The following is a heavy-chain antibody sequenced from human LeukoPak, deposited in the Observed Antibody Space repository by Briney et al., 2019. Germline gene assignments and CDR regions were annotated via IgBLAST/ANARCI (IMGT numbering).Heavy chain of an antibody. Sequence: SETLSLTCAVSSYSISSVYYWGWIRQPPGKGLELIGSISHSGSTYYNPSLKSRVTISVDTSKNQFSLKLSSVTAADTAAYYCARDGGYCSGVTCYPFLDYWGQGTLVTVSS. CDR3: ARDGGYCSGVTCYPFLDY. J-gene: IGHJ4*02. D-gene: IGHD2-15*01. CDR1: SYSISSVYY. CDR2: ISHSGST. V-gene: IGHV4-38-2*02.